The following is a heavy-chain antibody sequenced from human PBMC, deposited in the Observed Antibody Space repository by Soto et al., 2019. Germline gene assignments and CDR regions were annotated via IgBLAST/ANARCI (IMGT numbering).Heavy chain of an antibody. V-gene: IGHV4-34*01. CDR3: ARGPRWEYQLLLPLGGYYMDV. J-gene: IGHJ6*03. CDR1: GGSFSGYY. Sequence: QVQLQQWGAGLLKPSETLSLTCAVYGGSFSGYYWSWIHQPPGKGLEWIGEINHSGSTNYNPSLKSRVTISVDTSKNQFSLKLSSVTAADTAVYYCARGPRWEYQLLLPLGGYYMDVWGKGTTVTVSS. CDR2: INHSGST. D-gene: IGHD2-2*01.